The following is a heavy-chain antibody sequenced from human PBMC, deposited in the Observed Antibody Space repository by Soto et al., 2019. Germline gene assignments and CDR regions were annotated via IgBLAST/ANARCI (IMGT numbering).Heavy chain of an antibody. Sequence: GESLKISCKASGYTFTTSWIGWVRQMPGQGLEWMGIIDPGDSDTRYSPSFHGRITISVDKSISTAYLQWSSLEASDTAIYYCAGHAGNSWKGDYFNYWGRGALVTVSS. V-gene: IGHV5-51*01. CDR1: GYTFTTSW. CDR2: IDPGDSDT. D-gene: IGHD6-13*01. J-gene: IGHJ4*02. CDR3: AGHAGNSWKGDYFNY.